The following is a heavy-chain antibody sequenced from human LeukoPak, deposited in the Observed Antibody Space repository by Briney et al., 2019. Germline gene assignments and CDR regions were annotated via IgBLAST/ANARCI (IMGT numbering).Heavy chain of an antibody. CDR1: GYTFTSYD. J-gene: IGHJ6*03. V-gene: IGHV1-8*03. CDR2: MNPNSGNT. CDR3: ARTVEDIVVVVAATGVSSYYYYMDV. Sequence: GASVKVSCKASGYTFTSYDINWVRQATGQGLEWMGWMNPNSGNTGYAQKFQGRVTITRNTSISTAYMELSSLRSEDTAVYYCARTVEDIVVVVAATGVSSYYYYMDVWGKGTTVTVSS. D-gene: IGHD2-15*01.